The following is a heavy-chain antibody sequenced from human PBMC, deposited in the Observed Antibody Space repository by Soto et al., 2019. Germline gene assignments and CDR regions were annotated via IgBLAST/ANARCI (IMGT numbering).Heavy chain of an antibody. V-gene: IGHV2-5*02. CDR3: AHGAWDLDHFQH. CDR1: GFSLSTSGVG. CDR2: IYWDDDK. J-gene: IGHJ1*01. D-gene: IGHD1-1*01. Sequence: QITLKESGPTLVKPTQPLTLTCTFSGFSLSTSGVGVGWIRQPPGKALEWLALIYWDDDKRYSPSLTSRHTITKDTSKNQVVLTMTNMDPVDTATYYCAHGAWDLDHFQHWGQGTLVTVSS.